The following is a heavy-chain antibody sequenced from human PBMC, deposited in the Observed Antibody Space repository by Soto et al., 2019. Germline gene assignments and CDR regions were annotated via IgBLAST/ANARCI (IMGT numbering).Heavy chain of an antibody. CDR2: LSYSGTI. J-gene: IGHJ4*02. D-gene: IGHD4-17*01. CDR3: AMTTVTYPDYLDY. CDR1: GATISSSSYY. Sequence: QMQLQESGPGLVKPSETLSLMCTVSGATISSSSYYWGWVRQPPGKGLEWIGTLSYSGTIHSDPSLRGRLTISVDKSKNQFSLRLSSVTAADTAIYYCAMTTVTYPDYLDYWGQGALVTVSS. V-gene: IGHV4-39*01.